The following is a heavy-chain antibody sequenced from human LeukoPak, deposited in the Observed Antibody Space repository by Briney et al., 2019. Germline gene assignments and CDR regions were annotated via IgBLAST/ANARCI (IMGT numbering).Heavy chain of an antibody. CDR3: ARLLLACSGGSCYYPDY. J-gene: IGHJ4*02. D-gene: IGHD2-15*01. Sequence: ASVKVSCKASGYTFTSYGISWVRRAPGQGLEWMGWISAYNGNTNYAQKFQGRVTMTTDTSTSTAYMELRSLRSDDTAVYYCARLLLACSGGSCYYPDYWGQGTLVTVSS. CDR2: ISAYNGNT. V-gene: IGHV1-18*04. CDR1: GYTFTSYG.